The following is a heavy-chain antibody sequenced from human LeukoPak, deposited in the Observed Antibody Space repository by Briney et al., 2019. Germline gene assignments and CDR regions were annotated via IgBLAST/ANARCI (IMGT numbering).Heavy chain of an antibody. J-gene: IGHJ4*02. Sequence: GGSLRLSCEASGFAFSSHGMHWVRQAPGKGLEWVAVIWYDGSNKYYADSVRGRFTTSRDNSENILYLRMNSLRVEDTAVYYCASAVGPFDNWGQGTLVTVSS. V-gene: IGHV3-33*01. CDR3: ASAVGPFDN. CDR2: IWYDGSNK. CDR1: GFAFSSHG. D-gene: IGHD6-19*01.